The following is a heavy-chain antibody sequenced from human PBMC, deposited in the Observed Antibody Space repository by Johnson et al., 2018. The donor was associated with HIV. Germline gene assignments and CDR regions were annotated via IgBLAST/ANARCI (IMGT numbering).Heavy chain of an antibody. D-gene: IGHD3-22*01. J-gene: IGHJ3*02. CDR3: TTEAVGYYESGGDYSVGMGGAFDI. CDR2: ISYDGGTT. Sequence: QVRLVESGGGVVQPGTSLRLSCAASGFTFRNYAMHWVRQAPGKGLEWVAVISYDGGTTDYAAPVKGRFTISRDDSKNTLYLHMNSLKSEDTAVYYCTTEAVGYYESGGDYSVGMGGAFDIWGQGTMVTVSS. CDR1: GFTFRNYA. V-gene: IGHV3-30*03.